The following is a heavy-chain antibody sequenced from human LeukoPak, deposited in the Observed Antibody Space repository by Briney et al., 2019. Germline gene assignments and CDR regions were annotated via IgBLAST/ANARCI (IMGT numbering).Heavy chain of an antibody. V-gene: IGHV3-30-3*01. CDR1: GFSFSYYP. D-gene: IGHD2/OR15-2a*01. CDR2: ISYDGSNK. Sequence: PGGSLRLSCAASGFSFSYYPMHWVRQAPGKGLEWVAVISYDGSNKNDADFVKGRFTISRDNSKNTLYLQMNSLRAEDTAVYYCARDSRASTSGYYYGMDVWGRGTTVTVSS. J-gene: IGHJ6*02. CDR3: ARDSRASTSGYYYGMDV.